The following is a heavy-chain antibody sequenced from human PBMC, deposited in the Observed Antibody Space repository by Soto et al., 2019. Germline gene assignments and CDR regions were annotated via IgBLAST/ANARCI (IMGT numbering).Heavy chain of an antibody. Sequence: QVQLVQSGAEVKKPGSSVKVSCKASGGTFSSYAISSVRQAPGQGLEWMGGIIPIFGTANYAQKFQGRVTITADESTSTAYMELSSLRSEDTAVYYCARGMVTTTQTSYYYYGMDVWGQGTTVTVSS. CDR3: ARGMVTTTQTSYYYYGMDV. CDR1: GGTFSSYA. D-gene: IGHD4-17*01. J-gene: IGHJ6*02. V-gene: IGHV1-69*01. CDR2: IIPIFGTA.